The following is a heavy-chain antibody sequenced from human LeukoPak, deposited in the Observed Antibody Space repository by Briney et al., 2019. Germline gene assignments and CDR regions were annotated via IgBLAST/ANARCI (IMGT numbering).Heavy chain of an antibody. Sequence: GGSLRLSCAASGFTFSSYSMNWVRQAPGQGLEWVSSISSSSSYIYYADSVKGRFTISRDNAKNLLYLQMNSLGAEDTAVYYCARDSIAAANTPNFDYWGQGTLVTVSS. D-gene: IGHD6-13*01. CDR1: GFTFSSYS. CDR3: ARDSIAAANTPNFDY. V-gene: IGHV3-21*01. CDR2: ISSSSSYI. J-gene: IGHJ4*02.